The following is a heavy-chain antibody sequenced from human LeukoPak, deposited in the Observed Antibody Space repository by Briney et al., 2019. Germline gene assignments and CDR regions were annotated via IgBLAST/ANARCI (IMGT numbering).Heavy chain of an antibody. V-gene: IGHV1-58*02. J-gene: IGHJ3*02. CDR2: IVVSSGNT. CDR1: GFTFTSSA. D-gene: IGHD6-19*01. Sequence: GTSVTLSCKASGFTFTSSAMQWVRHARGQRLEWIGCIVVSSGNTNYPQKFQERVTITRDMSTSTAYMELSSLRSEDTAVYYCAAPSVAGGFDIWGQGTMVTVSS. CDR3: AAPSVAGGFDI.